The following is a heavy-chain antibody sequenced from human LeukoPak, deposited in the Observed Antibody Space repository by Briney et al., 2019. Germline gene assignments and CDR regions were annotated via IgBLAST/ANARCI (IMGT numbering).Heavy chain of an antibody. CDR3: AKDGSTMIVVVIRLDY. Sequence: GGSLRLSCVVSGFTFSSSAMSWVRQAPGKGLEWVSAISGSGGSTYYADSVKGRFTISRDNSKNTLYLQMNSLRAEDTAVYYCAKDGSTMIVVVIRLDYWGQGTLVTVSS. V-gene: IGHV3-23*01. CDR2: ISGSGGST. D-gene: IGHD3-22*01. CDR1: GFTFSSSA. J-gene: IGHJ4*02.